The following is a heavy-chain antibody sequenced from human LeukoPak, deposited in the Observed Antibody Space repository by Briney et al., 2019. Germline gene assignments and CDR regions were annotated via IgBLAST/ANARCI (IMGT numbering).Heavy chain of an antibody. J-gene: IGHJ6*02. CDR1: GGSISSGDYY. D-gene: IGHD4-17*01. CDR2: IYYSGST. CDR3: ARSLPPEVTTYYYYYGMDV. Sequence: KTSQTLSLTCTVSGGSISSGDYYWSWIRQPPGKGLEWIGYIYYSGSTYYNPSLKSRVTISVDTSKNQFSLKLSSVTAADTAVYYCARSLPPEVTTYYYYYGMDVWGQGTTVTVSS. V-gene: IGHV4-30-4*01.